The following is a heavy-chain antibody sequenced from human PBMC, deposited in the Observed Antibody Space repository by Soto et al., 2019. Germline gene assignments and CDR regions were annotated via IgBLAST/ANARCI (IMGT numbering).Heavy chain of an antibody. J-gene: IGHJ3*02. D-gene: IGHD5-18*01. CDR3: AKGFIQLWNVGAFDI. Sequence: GSLRLSCAASGFTFDDYTMHWVRQAPGKGLEWVSLISWDGGSTYYADSVKGRFTISRDNSKNSLYLQMNSLRTEDTALYYCAKGFIQLWNVGAFDIWGQGTMVTVS. CDR1: GFTFDDYT. CDR2: ISWDGGST. V-gene: IGHV3-43*01.